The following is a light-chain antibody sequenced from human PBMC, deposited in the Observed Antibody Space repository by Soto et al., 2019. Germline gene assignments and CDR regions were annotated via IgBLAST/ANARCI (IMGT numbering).Light chain of an antibody. V-gene: IGKV3-11*01. CDR2: DAS. J-gene: IGKJ4*01. CDR3: QQRSNWLT. Sequence: EIVLTQSPATLSLSPGERATLSCRASQSVTSYFAWYQQKPGQAPRLLIYDASNRAPGIPARFSGSGSGTDFTLTISSLEPEDFAVYYCQQRSNWLTFGGGTKVEIK. CDR1: QSVTSY.